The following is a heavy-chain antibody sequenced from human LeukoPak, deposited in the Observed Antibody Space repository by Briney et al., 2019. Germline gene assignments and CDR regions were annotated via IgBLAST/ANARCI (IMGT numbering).Heavy chain of an antibody. J-gene: IGHJ3*02. CDR1: GYTFTSYA. CDR2: INANSGDT. Sequence: ASVKVSCKASGYTFTSYAMNWVRKAPGQGLEWMGWINANSGDTNYAQKFQGRVTMTRDTSISTAYMELSRLRSDDTAVYYCASKWVTYYYNSSAYHYPTDVFDIWGQGTMVTVSS. CDR3: ASKWVTYYYNSSAYHYPTDVFDI. V-gene: IGHV1-2*02. D-gene: IGHD3-22*01.